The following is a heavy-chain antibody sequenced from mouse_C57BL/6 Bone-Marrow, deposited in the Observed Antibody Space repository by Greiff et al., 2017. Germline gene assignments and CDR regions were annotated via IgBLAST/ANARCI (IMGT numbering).Heavy chain of an antibody. CDR3: ARDRALLRYFDY. D-gene: IGHD1-1*01. CDR2: ISDGGSYT. J-gene: IGHJ2*01. V-gene: IGHV5-4*01. Sequence: EVQLVESGGGLVKPGGSLKLSCAASGFTFSSYAMSWVRQTPEKRLEWVATISDGGSYTYYPDNVKGRFTISRDNAKNNLYLQMSHLKSEDTAMYYCARDRALLRYFDYWGQGTTLTVSS. CDR1: GFTFSSYA.